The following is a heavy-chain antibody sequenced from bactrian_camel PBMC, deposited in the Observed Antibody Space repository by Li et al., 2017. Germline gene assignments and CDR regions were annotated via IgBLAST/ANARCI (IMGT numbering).Heavy chain of an antibody. J-gene: IGHJ4*01. CDR3: ALKPGLWVADRLRPYEYSI. CDR2: IYREGDNA. CDR1: GATRSNNC. V-gene: IGHV3S6*01. Sequence: HVQLVESGGGSVQAGGSLTLSCAASGATRSNNCMAWFRQAPGKEREGVAAIYREGDNAVYADSVKGRFTISQDSAIQTLYLEMNSLKPEDTAMYRCALKPGLWVADRLRPYEYSIWGQGTQVTVS. D-gene: IGHD3*01.